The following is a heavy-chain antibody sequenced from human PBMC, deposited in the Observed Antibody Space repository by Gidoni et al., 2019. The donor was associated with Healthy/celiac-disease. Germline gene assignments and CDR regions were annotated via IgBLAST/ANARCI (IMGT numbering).Heavy chain of an antibody. CDR1: GFTFSSYA. J-gene: IGHJ4*02. V-gene: IGHV3-23*01. CDR3: AKDPIGIVGPRGY. Sequence: EVQLLESGGGLVQPGGSLRLSCAASGFTFSSYAMRWVRQAPGKGLEWVSAISGSGGSTYYADSVKGRFTISRDNSKNTLYLQMNSLRAEDTAVYYCAKDPIGIVGPRGYWGQGTLVTVSS. CDR2: ISGSGGST. D-gene: IGHD2-15*01.